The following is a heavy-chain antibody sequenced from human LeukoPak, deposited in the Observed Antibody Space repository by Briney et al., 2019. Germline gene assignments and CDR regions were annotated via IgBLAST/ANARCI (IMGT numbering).Heavy chain of an antibody. D-gene: IGHD6-19*01. Sequence: GGSLRLSCAASGFTFSSYDMSWVRQAPGKGLEWVSGISGSGRSTYYADSVKGRFTISRDNSKNMLYVQMNSLRAEDTAVYYCAREGQWLTPDYWGQGTLVTVSS. V-gene: IGHV3-23*01. J-gene: IGHJ4*02. CDR2: ISGSGRST. CDR3: AREGQWLTPDY. CDR1: GFTFSSYD.